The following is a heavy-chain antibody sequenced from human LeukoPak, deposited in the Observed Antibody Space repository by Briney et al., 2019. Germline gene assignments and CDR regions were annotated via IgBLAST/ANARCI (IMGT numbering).Heavy chain of an antibody. D-gene: IGHD3-9*01. Sequence: GGSPRLSCAASGFSFSSHAMCWVRQAPGKGLEWVSAISGSGGSTYYADSVKGRFTISRDNSKNTLYLQMNSLRAEDTAVYYCAKGKAYYDILTGYSYYFDYWGQGTLVTVSS. J-gene: IGHJ4*02. V-gene: IGHV3-23*01. CDR3: AKGKAYYDILTGYSYYFDY. CDR1: GFSFSSHA. CDR2: ISGSGGST.